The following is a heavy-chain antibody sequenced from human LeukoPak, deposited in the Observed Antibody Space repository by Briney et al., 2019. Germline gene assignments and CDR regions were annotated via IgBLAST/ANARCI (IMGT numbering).Heavy chain of an antibody. V-gene: IGHV3-66*01. D-gene: IGHD3-22*01. CDR1: GFTFSDRW. J-gene: IGHJ5*02. CDR2: IYSGGST. Sequence: PGGSLRLSCAASGFTFSDRWMSWVRQAPGKGLEWVSVIYSGGSTYYADSVKGRFTISRDNAKNTVCLQMNSLRAEDTAVYYCARVLSGSWDWFDPWGQGTLVTVSS. CDR3: ARVLSGSWDWFDP.